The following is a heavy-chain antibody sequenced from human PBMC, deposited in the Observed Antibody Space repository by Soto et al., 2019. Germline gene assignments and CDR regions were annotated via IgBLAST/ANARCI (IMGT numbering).Heavy chain of an antibody. CDR1: GFTLSSYA. D-gene: IGHD1-26*01. J-gene: IGHJ4*02. Sequence: GGSLRLSCAASGFTLSSYAMSWVRQAPGRGLQWVSSISGSGANTFYVDSVKGRFTISRDYSMNTLKLQMNTLRADDSVVYYCGKVATVEFSVSRQVYRGQGTLLPVSS. V-gene: IGHV3-23*01. CDR3: GKVATVEFSVSRQVY. CDR2: ISGSGANT.